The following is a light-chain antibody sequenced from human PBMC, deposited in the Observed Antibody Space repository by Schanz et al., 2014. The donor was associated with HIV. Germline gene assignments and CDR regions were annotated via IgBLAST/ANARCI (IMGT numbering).Light chain of an antibody. Sequence: QSALTQPASVSGSPGQSITISCTGTSSDVGGYNYVSWYQQHPGKAPKLMIYEVSKRPSGVPNRFSGSKSGNTASLTVSGLQAEDEADYYCSSYAGSNNLVFGGGTKLPS. V-gene: IGLV2-8*01. CDR1: SSDVGGYNY. CDR3: SSYAGSNNLV. J-gene: IGLJ2*01. CDR2: EVS.